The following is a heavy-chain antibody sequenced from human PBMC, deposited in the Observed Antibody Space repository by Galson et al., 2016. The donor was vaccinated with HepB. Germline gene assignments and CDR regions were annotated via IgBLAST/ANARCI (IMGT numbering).Heavy chain of an antibody. J-gene: IGHJ4*02. Sequence: LRLSCAASGFSFGDYAMSWFRQAPGKGLEWVALIRSKAYGATTEYAASVQGRFSVSRDNSKSIAFLEMNSLKTEDTAVYYCTRNAGHDFWSGPADYWGQGITVAVSS. CDR3: TRNAGHDFWSGPADY. CDR2: IRSKAYGATT. V-gene: IGHV3-49*03. CDR1: GFSFGDYA. D-gene: IGHD3-3*01.